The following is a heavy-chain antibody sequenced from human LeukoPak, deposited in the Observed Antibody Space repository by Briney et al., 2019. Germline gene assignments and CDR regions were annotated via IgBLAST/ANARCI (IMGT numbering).Heavy chain of an antibody. V-gene: IGHV3-21*01. J-gene: IGHJ4*02. CDR2: ISSSSSYI. CDR1: GFTFSSYN. D-gene: IGHD3-10*01. Sequence: GGSLRLSCAASGFTFSSYNMNWVRQAPGKGLEWVSSISSSSSYIYYADSVKGRFTISIDNAKNSLFLQMNSLRAEDTAVYYCARDLWFGELLFGFDYWGQGTLVTVSS. CDR3: ARDLWFGELLFGFDY.